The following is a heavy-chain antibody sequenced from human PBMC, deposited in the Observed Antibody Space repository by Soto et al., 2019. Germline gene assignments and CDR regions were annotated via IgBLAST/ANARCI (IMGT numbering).Heavy chain of an antibody. D-gene: IGHD3-22*01. V-gene: IGHV1-69*13. J-gene: IGHJ4*02. CDR1: GGTFSSYA. CDR3: ARGIEANYYDSIGSFDY. Sequence: SVKVSCKASGGTFSSYAISWVRQAPGQGLEWMGGIIPIFGTANYAQKFQGRVTITADESTSTAYMELSSLRSEDTAVYYCARGIEANYYDSIGSFDYWGQGTLVTVSS. CDR2: IIPIFGTA.